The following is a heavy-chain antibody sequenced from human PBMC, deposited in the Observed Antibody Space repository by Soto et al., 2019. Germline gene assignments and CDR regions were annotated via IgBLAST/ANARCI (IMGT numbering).Heavy chain of an antibody. CDR3: ARIRGYWYGLDV. CDR1: GFPLSTYG. V-gene: IGHV3-23*01. J-gene: IGHJ6*02. CDR2: ITGTGGNT. Sequence: EVQLLESGGGLVQPGGSLRLSCAASGFPLSTYGMTWVRQAPGKGLEWVSAITGTGGNTYYVDSVKGRFTSSRDNSKNMLYLQVNSLRVDDTAVYYCARIRGYWYGLDVWGQGTTVTVSS.